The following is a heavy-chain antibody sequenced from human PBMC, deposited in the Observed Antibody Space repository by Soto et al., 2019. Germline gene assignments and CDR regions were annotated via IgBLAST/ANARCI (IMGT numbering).Heavy chain of an antibody. D-gene: IGHD5-18*01. V-gene: IGHV3-33*01. J-gene: IGHJ4*02. CDR1: GFTFSSYG. Sequence: GGSLRLSCAASGFTFSSYGMHWVRQAPGKGLEWVAVIWYDGSNKYYADSVKGRFTISRDNSKNTLYLQMNSLRAEDTAVYYCARSKVMVTGYFDYWGQGTLVTVSS. CDR3: ARSKVMVTGYFDY. CDR2: IWYDGSNK.